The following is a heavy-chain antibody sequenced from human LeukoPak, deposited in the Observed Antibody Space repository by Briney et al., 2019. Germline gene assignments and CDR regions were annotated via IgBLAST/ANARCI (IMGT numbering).Heavy chain of an antibody. D-gene: IGHD2-8*01. CDR3: SKRVRLYEGAFVI. Sequence: PSETLSLTCTVSGDSISDYYWNWIRQPAGKALEWIGRVRSSGDTNYNPSFRSRLTMSVDRYKNQFSLKLTSVTAADPAAYYFSKRVRLYEGAFVIWGQGTIVTV. CDR2: VRSSGDT. CDR1: GDSISDYY. J-gene: IGHJ3*02. V-gene: IGHV4-4*07.